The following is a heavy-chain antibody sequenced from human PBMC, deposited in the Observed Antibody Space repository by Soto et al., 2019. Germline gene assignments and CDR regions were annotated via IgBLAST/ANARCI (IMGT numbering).Heavy chain of an antibody. CDR1: NDSLSSHF. J-gene: IGHJ4*02. V-gene: IGHV1-46*01. Sequence: GASVKVSCKASNDSLSSHFIHWVRQAPGEGLEWMGILNPGPNSASYSKQFQGRLTLTSALPSRTVYMQLSNLRSDDTAVYYCAGASSRVSSVVEAYWGQGTLVTVSS. CDR3: AGASSRVSSVVEAY. D-gene: IGHD2-15*01. CDR2: LNPGPNSA.